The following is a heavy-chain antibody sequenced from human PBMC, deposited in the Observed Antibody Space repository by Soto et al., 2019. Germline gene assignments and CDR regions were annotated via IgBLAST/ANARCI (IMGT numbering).Heavy chain of an antibody. D-gene: IGHD3-9*01. CDR1: GFTFSSYW. V-gene: IGHV3-74*01. CDR2: INSDGSST. CDR3: AGVLRYFDWLLRYYYGMDV. Sequence: GGSLRLSCAASGFTFSSYWMHWVHQAPGKGLVWVSRINSDGSSTSYADSVKGRFTISRDNAKNTLYLQMNSLRAEDTAVYYCAGVLRYFDWLLRYYYGMDVWGQGTTVTVSS. J-gene: IGHJ6*02.